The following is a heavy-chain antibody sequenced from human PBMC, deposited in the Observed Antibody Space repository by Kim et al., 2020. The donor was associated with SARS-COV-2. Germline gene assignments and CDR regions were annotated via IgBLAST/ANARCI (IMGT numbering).Heavy chain of an antibody. Sequence: SVKVSCKASGGNFHSYSITWVRQAPGQGLEWMGKIIPVFNVSHNTRKFQGRVTFKVDTFTTTVYMKLSGLTSEDSAVYYCAWDCLQRICDSFDALDVWGQGTAVIVSS. V-gene: IGHV1-69*04. CDR1: GGNFHSYS. CDR3: AWDCLQRICDSFDALDV. J-gene: IGHJ6*02. CDR2: IIPVFNVS.